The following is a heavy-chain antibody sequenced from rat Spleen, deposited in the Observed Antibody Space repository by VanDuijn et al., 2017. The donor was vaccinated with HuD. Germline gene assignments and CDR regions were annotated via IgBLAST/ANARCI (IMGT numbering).Heavy chain of an antibody. J-gene: IGHJ2*01. Sequence: EVQLVESGGGLVQPGRSMKLSCAASGFTFSSFAMAWVRQAPTKGLEWVASISYDGGNTYYRDSVKGRFTISRDNAKSSLYLQMDSLRSEDTSTYYCAKVAITMMVLFFDYWGQGVMVTVSS. CDR1: GFTFSSFA. V-gene: IGHV5-25*01. D-gene: IGHD1-12*02. CDR2: ISYDGGNT. CDR3: AKVAITMMVLFFDY.